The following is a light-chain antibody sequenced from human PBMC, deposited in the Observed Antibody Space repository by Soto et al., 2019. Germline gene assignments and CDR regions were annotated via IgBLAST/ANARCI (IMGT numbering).Light chain of an antibody. V-gene: IGKV3D-15*01. CDR3: QLYGSSPPYT. CDR2: GSS. Sequence: EIVMTQSPATLSVSPGETATLSCRASQSVSGKLAWFQQKPGQAPRLLISGSSTRATGIPARFNGSGSGTEFTLTIISLESEDFAVYYCQLYGSSPPYTFGPGTKLEI. CDR1: QSVSGK. J-gene: IGKJ2*01.